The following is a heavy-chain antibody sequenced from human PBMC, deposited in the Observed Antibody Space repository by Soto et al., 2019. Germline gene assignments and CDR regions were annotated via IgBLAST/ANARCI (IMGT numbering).Heavy chain of an antibody. CDR3: ARDRSLLIAAAGYYYYYGMDV. CDR2: ISAYNGNT. V-gene: IGHV1-18*01. CDR1: GYTFTSYG. Sequence: QVQLVQSGAEVKKPGASVKVSCKASGYTFTSYGISWVRQAPGQGLEWMGWISAYNGNTNYAQKLQGRVTMTTDTSTSTAYMELRSLRSADTAVYYCARDRSLLIAAAGYYYYYGMDVWGQGTTVTVSS. J-gene: IGHJ6*02. D-gene: IGHD6-13*01.